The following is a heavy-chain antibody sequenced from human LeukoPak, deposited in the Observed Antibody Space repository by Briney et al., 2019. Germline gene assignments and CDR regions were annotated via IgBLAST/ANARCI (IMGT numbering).Heavy chain of an antibody. CDR3: ASIIRYYYDSSGFPSG. D-gene: IGHD3-22*01. J-gene: IGHJ4*02. CDR2: ISSTRSYI. V-gene: IGHV3-21*01. CDR1: GLTFSSYS. Sequence: GGSLRLSCAASGLTFSSYSMNWVRQAPGKGLEWVSSISSTRSYIYYADSVKGRFTISRDNAKNSLYLQMNSLRAEDTAVYYCASIIRYYYDSSGFPSGWGQGTLVTVSS.